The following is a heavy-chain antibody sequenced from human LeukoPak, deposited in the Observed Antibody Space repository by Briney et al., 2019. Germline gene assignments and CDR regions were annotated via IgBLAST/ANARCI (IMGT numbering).Heavy chain of an antibody. Sequence: ASVKVSCKASGYTFTGYYMHWVRQAPGQGLEWMGWINPNSGGTNYAQKFQGRVTMTRDTSISTAYMELSRPRSDDTAVYYCARGGVAAAGTAGRRFDPWGQGTLVTVSS. CDR3: ARGGVAAAGTAGRRFDP. CDR1: GYTFTGYY. J-gene: IGHJ5*02. CDR2: INPNSGGT. V-gene: IGHV1-2*02. D-gene: IGHD6-13*01.